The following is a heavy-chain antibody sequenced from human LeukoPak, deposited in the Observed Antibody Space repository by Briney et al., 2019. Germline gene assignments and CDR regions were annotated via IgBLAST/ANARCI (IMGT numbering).Heavy chain of an antibody. D-gene: IGHD6-6*01. CDR3: ARHRSSWLIDY. CDR2: ISDSGGNT. V-gene: IGHV3-23*01. CDR1: GFTFSSYA. Sequence: GGSLRLSCAASGFTFSSYAMSWVRQAPWERLQWVSGISDSGGNTSYADSVRGRFTISRDNSKNTLYLQMNSLRAEDTAVYYCARHRSSWLIDYWGQGTLVTVSS. J-gene: IGHJ4*02.